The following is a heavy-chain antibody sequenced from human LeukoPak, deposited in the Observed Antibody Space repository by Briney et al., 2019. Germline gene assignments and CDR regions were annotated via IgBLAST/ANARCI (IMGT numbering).Heavy chain of an antibody. D-gene: IGHD3-10*01. V-gene: IGHV1-18*01. CDR1: GYSFITHG. J-gene: IGHJ4*02. CDR2: INPCDGNT. Sequence: ASVKVSCKASGYSFITHGITWVRQAPGQGLEWMGWINPCDGNTSYAQKLQGRVTVTTDTSTSTAYMELSSLRSEDTAVYYCARQGGANYGSMGRVGEPYFDYWGQGNLVSAS. CDR3: ARQGGANYGSMGRVGEPYFDY.